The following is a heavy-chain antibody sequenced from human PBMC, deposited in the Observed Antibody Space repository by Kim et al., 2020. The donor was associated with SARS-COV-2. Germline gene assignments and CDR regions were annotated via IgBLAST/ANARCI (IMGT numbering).Heavy chain of an antibody. CDR3: ARDHWGSRAFDI. CDR1: GFTFSSYG. D-gene: IGHD7-27*01. Sequence: GGSLRLSCAASGFTFSSYGMHWVRQAPGKGLEWVAVIWYDGSNKYYADSVKGRFTISRDNSKNTLYLQMNSLRAEDTAVYYCARDHWGSRAFDIWGQGTMVTVSS. V-gene: IGHV3-33*01. J-gene: IGHJ3*02. CDR2: IWYDGSNK.